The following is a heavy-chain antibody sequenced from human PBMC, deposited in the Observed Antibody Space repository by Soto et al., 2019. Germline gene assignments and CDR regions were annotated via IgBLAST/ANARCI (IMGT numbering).Heavy chain of an antibody. D-gene: IGHD1-26*01. CDR2: INGDGTST. V-gene: IGHV3-74*01. Sequence: GGSLRLSCAASGFTFSIHWMRWVRQVPGKGLVWVSRINGDGTSTGYADSVKGRFTISRDNAENTLYLLMNSLRAEDTALYYCASLPPSAVGATTEVDYWGQGTLVTVSS. CDR3: ASLPPSAVGATTEVDY. CDR1: GFTFSIHW. J-gene: IGHJ4*02.